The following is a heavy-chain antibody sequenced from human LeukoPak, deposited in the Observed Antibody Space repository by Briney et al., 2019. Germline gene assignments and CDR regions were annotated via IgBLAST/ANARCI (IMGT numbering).Heavy chain of an antibody. CDR3: ARDRGYTYGHPLDY. CDR2: IWHDGSNK. D-gene: IGHD5-18*01. V-gene: IGHV3-33*08. CDR1: GFTFSGYA. Sequence: GGSLRLSCAASGFTFSGYAMHWVRQAPGKGLEWVALIWHDGSNKYYGDSVKDRFTISRDNSKNTLYLQMDSLRDEDTAVYYCARDRGYTYGHPLDYWGQGTLVTVSS. J-gene: IGHJ4*02.